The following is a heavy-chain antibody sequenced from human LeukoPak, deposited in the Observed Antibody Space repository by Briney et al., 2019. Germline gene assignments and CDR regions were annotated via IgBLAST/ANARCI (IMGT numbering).Heavy chain of an antibody. V-gene: IGHV1-69*04. D-gene: IGHD2-2*01. Sequence: ASVKVSCKASGGTFGSYAISWVRQAPGQGLEWMGRIIPILGIANYAQKFQGRVTITADKSTSTAYMELSSLRSEDTAVYYCAREYCSSTSCYFDYWGQGTLVTVSS. CDR3: AREYCSSTSCYFDY. CDR1: GGTFGSYA. J-gene: IGHJ4*02. CDR2: IIPILGIA.